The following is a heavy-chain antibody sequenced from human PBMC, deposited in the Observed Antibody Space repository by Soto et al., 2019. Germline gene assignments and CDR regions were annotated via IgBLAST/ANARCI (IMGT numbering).Heavy chain of an antibody. V-gene: IGHV1-8*01. D-gene: IGHD1-1*01. Sequence: QVQLVQSGAEVKKPGASVKVSCKASGYTFTSYDINWVRQATGQGLEWMGWMNPNSGNTGYAQKFQGTVTLTGNPSMSTAYMELSSLRSEDTAVYYCARERTGTTSMDVWGQGTTVTVSS. CDR3: ARERTGTTSMDV. CDR1: GYTFTSYD. J-gene: IGHJ6*02. CDR2: MNPNSGNT.